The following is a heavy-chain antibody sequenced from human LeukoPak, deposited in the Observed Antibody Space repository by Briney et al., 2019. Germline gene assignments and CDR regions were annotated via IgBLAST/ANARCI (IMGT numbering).Heavy chain of an antibody. CDR3: ARDFIPYGENYFDY. J-gene: IGHJ4*02. CDR2: ISSSGSTI. V-gene: IGHV3-48*03. CDR1: GFTFSSYE. Sequence: GGSLRLSCAASGFTFSSYEMNWVRQAPGKGLEWVSYISSSGSTIYYADSVKGRFTISRDNAKNSLYLQMNSLRAEDTAVYYCARDFIPYGENYFDYWGQGTLVTVSS. D-gene: IGHD4-17*01.